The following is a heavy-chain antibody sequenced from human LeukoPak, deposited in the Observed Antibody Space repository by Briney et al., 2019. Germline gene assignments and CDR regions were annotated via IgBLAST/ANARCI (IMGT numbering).Heavy chain of an antibody. J-gene: IGHJ6*02. D-gene: IGHD3-10*02. CDR1: GYTFTSYG. V-gene: IGHV1-18*01. CDR3: ARPSPIVRGVSDPYGMDV. Sequence: ASVKVSCKASGYTFTSYGISWVRQAPGQGLEWMGWISAYNGNTNYAQKLQGRVTMTTDTSTSTAYMELRSLRSDDTAVYYCARPSPIVRGVSDPYGMDVWGQGTTVTVSS. CDR2: ISAYNGNT.